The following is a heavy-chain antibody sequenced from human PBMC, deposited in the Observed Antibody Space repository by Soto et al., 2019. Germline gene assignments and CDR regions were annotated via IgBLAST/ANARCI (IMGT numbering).Heavy chain of an antibody. D-gene: IGHD3-10*01. J-gene: IGHJ5*02. CDR3: ARDPSYGSGSYYPNWFDP. CDR1: GFTFSSYS. CDR2: ISSSSSTI. Sequence: EVQLVESGGGLVQPGGSLRLSCAASGFTFSSYSMNWVRQAPGKGLEWVSYISSSSSTIYYADSVKGRFTISRDNAKNSQYLQMNSLRDEDTAVYYCARDPSYGSGSYYPNWFDPWGQGTLVTVSS. V-gene: IGHV3-48*02.